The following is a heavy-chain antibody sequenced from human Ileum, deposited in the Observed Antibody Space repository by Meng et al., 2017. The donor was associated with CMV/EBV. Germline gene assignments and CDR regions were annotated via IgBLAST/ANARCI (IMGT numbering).Heavy chain of an antibody. D-gene: IGHD6-19*01. J-gene: IGHJ3*01. Sequence: SSVPVSCKASGGTFNTFSSYELTWVRQVPGQGLEWMGGITPLFGSSKSAQQFQGRYTITTDESMTTVFMELTSLTSEDTAIYYCARRAVCSGCSNGFAVWGQGTMVTVSS. CDR1: GGTFNTFSSYE. V-gene: IGHV1-69*05. CDR2: ITPLFGSS. CDR3: ARRAVCSGCSNGFAV.